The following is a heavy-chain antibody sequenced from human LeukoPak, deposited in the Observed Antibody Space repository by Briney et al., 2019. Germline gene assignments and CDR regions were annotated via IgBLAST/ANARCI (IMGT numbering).Heavy chain of an antibody. V-gene: IGHV4-31*03. CDR3: ARADYSGGWAGGFDI. CDR1: GGSISSGDYY. D-gene: IGHD6-19*01. CDR2: IYYRGST. J-gene: IGHJ3*02. Sequence: KASETLSLTYTVSGGSISSGDYYWTWIRQHPGKGLEWIGYIYYRGSTYYNPSLQSRVTISVDTSKNQFSLKLSSVTAADTAVYHCARADYSGGWAGGFDIWGHGTMVTVSS.